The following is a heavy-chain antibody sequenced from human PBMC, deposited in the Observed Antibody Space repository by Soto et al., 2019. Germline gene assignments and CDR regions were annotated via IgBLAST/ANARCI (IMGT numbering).Heavy chain of an antibody. Sequence: GASVKVSCKASGYTFTSYGISWARQAPGQGLEWMGWISAYNGNTNYAQKLQGRVTMTTDTSTSTAYMELRSLRSDDTAVYYCARDGDYDFWSGYHPGVYYYGMDVWGQGTTVTVSS. D-gene: IGHD3-3*01. V-gene: IGHV1-18*01. J-gene: IGHJ6*02. CDR3: ARDGDYDFWSGYHPGVYYYGMDV. CDR2: ISAYNGNT. CDR1: GYTFTSYG.